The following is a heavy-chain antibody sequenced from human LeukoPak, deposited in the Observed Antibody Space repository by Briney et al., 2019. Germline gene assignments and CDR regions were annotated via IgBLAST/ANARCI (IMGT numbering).Heavy chain of an antibody. CDR3: ARAVVVTASDV. CDR1: GFTFSSYA. V-gene: IGHV3-74*01. D-gene: IGHD2-21*02. Sequence: GGSLRLSCSASGFTFSSYAMHWVRQAPGKGLAWVSRINGDGSDATYADSVRGRFTISRDNARNTVHLQMNSLTAEDTAVYYCARAVVVTASDVWGQGTLVTVSS. J-gene: IGHJ4*02. CDR2: INGDGSDA.